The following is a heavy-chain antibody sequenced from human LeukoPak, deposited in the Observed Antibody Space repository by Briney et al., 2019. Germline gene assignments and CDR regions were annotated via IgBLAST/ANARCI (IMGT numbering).Heavy chain of an antibody. V-gene: IGHV4-39*01. J-gene: IGHJ4*02. CDR3: ARRGSHLVTAIYYFDY. D-gene: IGHD2-21*02. CDR1: GGSISSSSYY. CDR2: IYYSGST. Sequence: KPSETLSLTCTVSGGSISSSSYYWGWIRQHPGKGLEWIGSIYYSGSTYYNPSLKSRVTISVDTSKNQFSLKLSSVTAADTAVYYCARRGSHLVTAIYYFDYWGQGTLVTVSS.